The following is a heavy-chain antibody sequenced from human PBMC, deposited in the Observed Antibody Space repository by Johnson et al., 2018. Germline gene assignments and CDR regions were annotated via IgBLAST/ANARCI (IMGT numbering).Heavy chain of an antibody. D-gene: IGHD6-19*01. J-gene: IGHJ3*01. V-gene: IGHV3-74*01. CDR3: TRGARDRGSSGYYGAFDV. CDR2: IKPNGDTT. Sequence: VQLQESGGGLVQPGGSLRLSCGASGFRFSDYWMNWVRQDPGKGLVWVARIKPNGDTTNYADSVKGRFAISRDNAKNTVSLQMNSLRADDTGVYYCTRGARDRGSSGYYGAFDVWGPGTAVTVSS. CDR1: GFRFSDYW.